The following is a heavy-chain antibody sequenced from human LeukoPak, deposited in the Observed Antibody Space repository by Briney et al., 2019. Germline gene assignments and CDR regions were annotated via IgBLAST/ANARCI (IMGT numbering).Heavy chain of an antibody. CDR3: ARERGSLYFDY. CDR2: IIPFLGTT. Sequence: SVKVSCKASGGTFSSYAISWVRQAPGQGLEWMGSIIPFLGTTNYAQKLQGRVTMTTDTSTSTAYMELRSLRSDDTAVYYCARERGSLYFDYWGQGTLVTVSS. CDR1: GGTFSSYA. V-gene: IGHV1-69*04. J-gene: IGHJ4*02.